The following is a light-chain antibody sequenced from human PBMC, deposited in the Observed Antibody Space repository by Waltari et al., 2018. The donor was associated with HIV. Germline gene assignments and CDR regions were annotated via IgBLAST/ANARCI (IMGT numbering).Light chain of an antibody. CDR2: LNGDGSH. Sequence: QLVLTQSPSASASLGASLTLTCTLSSGHSTSAIAWHQQHPEKGPRYLMKLNGDGSHDRGDGIPDRFSGSSSGAERCLTISSLQSEEEADYYCQTWGTGIAVFGGGTKLTGL. V-gene: IGLV4-69*01. J-gene: IGLJ3*02. CDR3: QTWGTGIAV. CDR1: SGHSTSA.